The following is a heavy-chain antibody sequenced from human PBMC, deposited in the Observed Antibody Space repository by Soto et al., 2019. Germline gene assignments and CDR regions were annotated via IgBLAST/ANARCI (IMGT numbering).Heavy chain of an antibody. D-gene: IGHD1-1*01. CDR2: IYYSGST. CDR3: ASNWNSDAFDI. CDR1: GGSVSSGSYY. V-gene: IGHV4-61*01. J-gene: IGHJ3*02. Sequence: SETLSLTCTVSGGSVSSGSYYWSWIRQPPGKGLEWIGYIYYSGSTNYNPSLKSRVTISVDTSKNQFSLKLSSVTAADTAVYYCASNWNSDAFDIWGQGTMITVSS.